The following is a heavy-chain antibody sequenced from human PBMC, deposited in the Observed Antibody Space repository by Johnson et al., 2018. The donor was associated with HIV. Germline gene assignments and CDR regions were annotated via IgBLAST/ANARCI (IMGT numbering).Heavy chain of an antibody. D-gene: IGHD2-2*01. Sequence: VQLVESGGGLVQPGGSLRLSCAASGFTFSSYWMSWVRQAPGKGLEWVAVISYDGSNKYYADSVKGRFTISRDNSKNTLYLQMNSLRAEDTAVYYCAKDAVVVPAANPDAFDIWGQGTMVTVSS. CDR2: ISYDGSNK. J-gene: IGHJ3*02. CDR1: GFTFSSYW. CDR3: AKDAVVVPAANPDAFDI. V-gene: IGHV3-30*18.